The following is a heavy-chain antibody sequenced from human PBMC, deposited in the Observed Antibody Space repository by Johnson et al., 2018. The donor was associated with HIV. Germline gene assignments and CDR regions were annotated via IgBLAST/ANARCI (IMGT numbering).Heavy chain of an antibody. D-gene: IGHD5-24*01. Sequence: VVQPGRSLRLSCAASGFTFSSYAMHWVRQAPGKGLEWVAVISYDGSNKYYADSVKGRFTISRDNSKNTLYLQMNSLRAEDTAVYYCARALEGDAFDIWGQGTMVTVSS. CDR3: ARALEGDAFDI. J-gene: IGHJ3*02. CDR1: GFTFSSYA. V-gene: IGHV3-30-3*01. CDR2: ISYDGSNK.